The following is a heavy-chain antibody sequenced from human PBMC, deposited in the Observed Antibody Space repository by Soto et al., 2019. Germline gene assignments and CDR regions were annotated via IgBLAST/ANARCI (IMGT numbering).Heavy chain of an antibody. J-gene: IGHJ6*02. V-gene: IGHV4-31*03. Sequence: QVQLQESGPGLVKPSQTLSLTCTVSGGSISSGGYYWSWIRQHPGKGLEWIGYIYYSGSTYYNPSLKSRVTLSVDTSKTQFSLKLSSVTAADTAVYYCARVEAGDYVPYYYGMDVWGQGTTVTVSS. CDR2: IYYSGST. CDR1: GGSISSGGYY. CDR3: ARVEAGDYVPYYYGMDV. D-gene: IGHD4-17*01.